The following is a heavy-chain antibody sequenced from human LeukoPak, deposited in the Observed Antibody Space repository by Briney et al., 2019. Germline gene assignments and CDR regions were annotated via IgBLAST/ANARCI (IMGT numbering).Heavy chain of an antibody. CDR3: ARDQATMIRNGFDV. V-gene: IGHV3-53*01. D-gene: IGHD3-10*01. CDR2: IYGGGKT. Sequence: GGSLRLSCAASGFTFDDYGMSWVRQAPGKGLEWVSVIYGGGKTYYADSVKGRFTLSRDNSKNMLFLQMNGLRVEDTAVYYCARDQATMIRNGFDVWGQGTTVTVSS. CDR1: GFTFDDYG. J-gene: IGHJ6*02.